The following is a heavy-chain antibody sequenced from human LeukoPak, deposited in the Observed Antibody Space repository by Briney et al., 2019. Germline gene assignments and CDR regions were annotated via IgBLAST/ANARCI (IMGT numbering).Heavy chain of an antibody. CDR2: INHSGST. J-gene: IGHJ5*02. CDR3: ARGRRPRGYGSGSYYTNWFDP. D-gene: IGHD3-10*01. CDR1: GGSFSGYY. V-gene: IGHV4-34*01. Sequence: SETLSLTCAVYGGSFSGYYWSWIRQPPGKGLEWIGEINHSGSTNYNPSLKSRVTMSVDTSKNQFSLKLSSVTAADTAVYYCARGRRPRGYGSGSYYTNWFDPWGQGTLVTVSS.